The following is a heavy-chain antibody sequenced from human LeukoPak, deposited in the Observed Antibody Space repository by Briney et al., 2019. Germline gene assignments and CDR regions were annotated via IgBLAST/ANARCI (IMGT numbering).Heavy chain of an antibody. V-gene: IGHV3-23*01. CDR1: GFTFSSYA. CDR2: ISGSGGNT. Sequence: QPGGSLRLSCAASGFTFSSYAMSWVRQAPGKGLEWVLAISGSGGNTYYADSVKGRFTISRDNSKNTLDLQMNSLRAEDTAVYYCAKAVVGGIAVAGTGYWGQGTLVTVSS. D-gene: IGHD6-19*01. CDR3: AKAVVGGIAVAGTGY. J-gene: IGHJ4*02.